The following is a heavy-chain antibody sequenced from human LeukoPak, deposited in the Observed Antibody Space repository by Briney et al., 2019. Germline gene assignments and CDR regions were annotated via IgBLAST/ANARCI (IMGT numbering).Heavy chain of an antibody. D-gene: IGHD1-26*01. CDR1: GFTVSSND. J-gene: IGHJ6*02. CDR2: IYSGGRT. CDR3: ARDTPSGSYVSGYYYYGMDV. Sequence: PGGSLRLSCAASGFTVSSNDMCSVRQAPGKGLEWLSVIYSGGRTYYAVSVKGRFTISRDNSKNTLYLQMNSLRAEDTAVYYCARDTPSGSYVSGYYYYGMDVWGQGTTVTVSS. V-gene: IGHV3-53*01.